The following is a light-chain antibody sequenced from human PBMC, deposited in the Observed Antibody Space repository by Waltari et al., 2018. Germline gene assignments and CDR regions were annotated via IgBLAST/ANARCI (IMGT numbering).Light chain of an antibody. V-gene: IGLV4-69*01. Sequence: QLVLTQSPSASASLGASVKLTCTLCSGHSSNIIAWHQQQPAKGPRYLMKVNSDGSHSKGDEIPDRFSGSSSGAERYLTISSLQSEDEADYYCQTGGHGTWVFGGGTKLTVL. CDR3: QTGGHGTWV. CDR2: VNSDGSH. J-gene: IGLJ3*02. CDR1: SGHSSNI.